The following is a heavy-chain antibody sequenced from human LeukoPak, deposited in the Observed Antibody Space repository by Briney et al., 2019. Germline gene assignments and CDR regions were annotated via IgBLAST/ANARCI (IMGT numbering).Heavy chain of an antibody. CDR1: GFTFSSYS. CDR2: ISSSSSTI. CDR3: ARDRSDAFDI. V-gene: IGHV3-48*01. Sequence: GGSLRLSCAASGFTFSSYSMNWVRQAPGKGLEWVSYISSSSSTIYYADSVKGRFTISRDNAKNSLYLQMNSLRAEDTAVYYCARDRSDAFDIWGQGAMVTVSS. J-gene: IGHJ3*02.